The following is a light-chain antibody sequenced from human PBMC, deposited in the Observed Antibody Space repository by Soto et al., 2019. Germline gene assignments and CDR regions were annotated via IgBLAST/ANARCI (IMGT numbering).Light chain of an antibody. Sequence: EIVMTQSPATLSVSPGDRATLSCRASQSVSSIAWYQQKPGQPPRLLIYGASRRATNIPARFSGGGSDTEFTLTISTLQYEDFAVYYCQYYDNWRLSLGGGTKVDIK. V-gene: IGKV3-15*01. CDR2: GAS. CDR3: QYYDNWRLS. J-gene: IGKJ4*01. CDR1: QSVSS.